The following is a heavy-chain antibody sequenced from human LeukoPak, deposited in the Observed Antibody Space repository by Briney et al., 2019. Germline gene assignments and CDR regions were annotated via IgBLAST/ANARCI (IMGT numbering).Heavy chain of an antibody. CDR2: IYHSGST. CDR3: ARYVTSCFDY. CDR1: GGSISSSSYY. D-gene: IGHD2-21*02. V-gene: IGHV4-39*07. J-gene: IGHJ4*02. Sequence: SETLSLTCTVSGGSISSSSYYWGWIRQPPGKGLEWIGSIYHSGSTYYNPSLKSRVTISVDTSKNQFSLKLSSVTAADTAVYYCARYVTSCFDYWGQGTLVTVSS.